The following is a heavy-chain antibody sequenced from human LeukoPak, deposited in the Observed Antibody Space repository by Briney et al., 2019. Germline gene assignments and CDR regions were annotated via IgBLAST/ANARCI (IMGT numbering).Heavy chain of an antibody. V-gene: IGHV3-21*01. CDR2: MSTSSSYI. D-gene: IGHD6-19*01. CDR1: GFTFSSYS. J-gene: IGHJ4*02. CDR3: AREGVGVAGIGGYYFDY. Sequence: GGSLRLSCAASGFTFSSYSMNWVRQAPGKGLDWVSSMSTSSSYIYYADSVKERFTITRDNAKNSLYLQMNSLRAEDTAVYYCAREGVGVAGIGGYYFDYWGQGTLVTVSS.